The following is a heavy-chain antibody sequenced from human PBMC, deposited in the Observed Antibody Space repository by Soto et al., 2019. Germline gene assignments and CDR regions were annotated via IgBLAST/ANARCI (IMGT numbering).Heavy chain of an antibody. CDR2: IYHTGST. Sequence: QVQLQESGPGLVKPSGTLSLTCAVSGGSLSSTHWWSWVRQPPRKGLEWIGDIYHTGSTNYNPSLKSRVTISVDKFNNQFSLDLSSVTAADTAVYYCARDPYYYGSGDKGGFDPWGQGTLVIVSS. D-gene: IGHD3-10*01. CDR3: ARDPYYYGSGDKGGFDP. V-gene: IGHV4-4*02. CDR1: GGSLSSTHW. J-gene: IGHJ5*02.